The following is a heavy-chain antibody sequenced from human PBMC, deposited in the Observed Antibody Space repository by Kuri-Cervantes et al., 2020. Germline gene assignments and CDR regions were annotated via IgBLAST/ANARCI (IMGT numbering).Heavy chain of an antibody. CDR1: GGSISSYY. J-gene: IGHJ4*01. CDR2: IYYSGST. D-gene: IGHD5-18*01. Sequence: GSLRLSCTVSGGSISSYYWSWIRQPPGKGLEWIGYIYYSGSTNYNPSLKSRVTISVDTSKNQFSLKLSSVTAADTAVYYCARVGDSRKFDFWGHGTLVTVSS. V-gene: IGHV4-59*01. CDR3: ARVGDSRKFDF.